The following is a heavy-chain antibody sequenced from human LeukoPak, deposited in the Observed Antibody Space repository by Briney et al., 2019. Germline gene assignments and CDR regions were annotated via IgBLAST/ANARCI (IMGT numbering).Heavy chain of an antibody. CDR2: IYHSGST. CDR1: GYSISSGYY. J-gene: IGHJ3*02. Sequence: PSETLSLTCAVSGYSISSGYYWGWIRQPPGKGLEWIGSIYHSGSTYYNLSLKSRVTISVDTSKNQFSLKPSSVTTADTAVYYCARHSPVAGNFDAFDIWGQGTMVTVSS. CDR3: ARHSPVAGNFDAFDI. D-gene: IGHD6-19*01. V-gene: IGHV4-38-2*01.